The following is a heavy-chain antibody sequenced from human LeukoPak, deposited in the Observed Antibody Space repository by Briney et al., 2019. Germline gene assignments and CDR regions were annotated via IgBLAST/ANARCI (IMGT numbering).Heavy chain of an antibody. CDR2: INPSGGST. Sequence: ASVKVSCKASVYTFTNYYMHWVRQAPGQGLEWMGIINPSGGSTSYAQKFQGRVTMTRDTSTSTVSMELTSLRSEDTAVYYCAKSEVGAISWVHWGQGTLVIVSS. CDR3: AKSEVGAISWVH. J-gene: IGHJ4*02. V-gene: IGHV1-46*01. D-gene: IGHD1-26*01. CDR1: VYTFTNYY.